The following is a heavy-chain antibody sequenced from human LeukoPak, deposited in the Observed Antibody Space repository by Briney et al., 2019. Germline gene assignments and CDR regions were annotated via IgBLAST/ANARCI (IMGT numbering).Heavy chain of an antibody. CDR1: GFTFSSYA. CDR2: ISGSGGST. J-gene: IGHJ4*02. D-gene: IGHD6-13*01. V-gene: IGHV3-23*01. CDR3: AKDRIAAAGPTPDY. Sequence: GGSLRLSCAASGFTFSSYAMSWVRQAPGKWLEWVSAISGSGGSTYYAESVKGRFTISRDNSKNTLYLKMNSLRAEDTAVYYCAKDRIAAAGPTPDYWGQGTLVTVSS.